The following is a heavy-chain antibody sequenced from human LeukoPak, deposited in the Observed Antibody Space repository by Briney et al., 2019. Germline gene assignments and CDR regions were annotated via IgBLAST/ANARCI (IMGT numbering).Heavy chain of an antibody. CDR1: GFTFSSYA. J-gene: IGHJ4*02. V-gene: IGHV3-23*01. CDR3: AKDLGPTYYDILTGYYPFDY. D-gene: IGHD3-9*01. Sequence: GGSLRLSCAASGFTFSSYAMSWVRQAPGKGLEWVSAISGSGGSTYYADSVKGRFTISRDNSKNTLYLQMNSLRAEDTAVYYCAKDLGPTYYDILTGYYPFDYRGQGTLVTVSS. CDR2: ISGSGGST.